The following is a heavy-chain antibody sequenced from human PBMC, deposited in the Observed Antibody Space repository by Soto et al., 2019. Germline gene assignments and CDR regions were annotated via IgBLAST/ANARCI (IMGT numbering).Heavy chain of an antibody. J-gene: IGHJ4*02. V-gene: IGHV3-64D*06. D-gene: IGHD2-15*01. CDR3: AAAKLLPCKY. CDR2: ISNQGATT. Sequence: GGSLRLSCSTSGFTFSVYKMHWVRQAPGQGLEYVSGISNQGATTYYADSVKGRFTISRDNSNNMLYFQMSSLRPEDTAVYYCAAAKLLPCKYWGQGTQVTVSS. CDR1: GFTFSVYK.